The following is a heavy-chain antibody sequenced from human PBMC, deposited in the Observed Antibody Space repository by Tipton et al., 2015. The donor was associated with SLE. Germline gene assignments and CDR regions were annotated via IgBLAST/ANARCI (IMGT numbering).Heavy chain of an antibody. V-gene: IGHV4-61*02. J-gene: IGHJ6*03. CDR3: VKSVVVVSPRDYYYYMDV. D-gene: IGHD2-15*01. Sequence: TLSLTCTVSGASFSSGSSSWNWVRQPAGKGLEWIALIYNSGTTNYNPSLQSRVTLSVDMYKKQFSLRLSSVTAADTGVYYCVKSVVVVSPRDYYYYMDVWGKVSTVTVSS. CDR1: GASFSSGSSS. CDR2: IYNSGTT.